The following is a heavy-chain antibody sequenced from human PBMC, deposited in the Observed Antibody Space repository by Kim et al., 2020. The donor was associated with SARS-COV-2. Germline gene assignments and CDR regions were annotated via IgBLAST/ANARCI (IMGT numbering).Heavy chain of an antibody. CDR2: VSSGATST. CDR3: VKGGGSIYRYFDY. V-gene: IGHV3-23*01. CDR1: GFTFSDYA. J-gene: IGHJ4*02. Sequence: GGSLRLSCGASGFTFSDYAMSWVRQAPGKGLQWVSTVSSGATSTYYADSVKGRFTISRDNSKNTLYMRMNSLRAEDTALYYCVKGGGSIYRYFDYWGQGTLVTVSS.